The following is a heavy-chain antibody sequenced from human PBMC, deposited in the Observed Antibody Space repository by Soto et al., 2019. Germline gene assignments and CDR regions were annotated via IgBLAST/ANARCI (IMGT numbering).Heavy chain of an antibody. CDR1: GYTFTNHW. D-gene: IGHD3-22*01. Sequence: EVQLVQSGAEVKKPGESLKISCKAFGYTFTNHWIGWVRQMPGKGLEWMGIIFPDDSDSKYSPSFQGQVTFSVDKSISTAYLQWGSLKASDTAMYYCVRQMYDSIGISSDIWGRGTLVTASS. J-gene: IGHJ4*02. CDR3: VRQMYDSIGISSDI. CDR2: IFPDDSDS. V-gene: IGHV5-51*01.